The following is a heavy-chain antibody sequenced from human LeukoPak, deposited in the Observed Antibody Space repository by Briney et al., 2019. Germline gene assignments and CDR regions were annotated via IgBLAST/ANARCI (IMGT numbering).Heavy chain of an antibody. J-gene: IGHJ4*02. Sequence: GASVTVSCKSSGGTFSSYAISWVRQAPGQGLEWMGRIIPILGIANYAQKFQGRVTITADNSTSTAYMELSSLRSEDTAVYYCARDGGYYDSSGHFYYWGQGNLGTVSS. CDR3: ARDGGYYDSSGHFYY. D-gene: IGHD3-22*01. CDR2: IIPILGIA. V-gene: IGHV1-69*04. CDR1: GGTFSSYA.